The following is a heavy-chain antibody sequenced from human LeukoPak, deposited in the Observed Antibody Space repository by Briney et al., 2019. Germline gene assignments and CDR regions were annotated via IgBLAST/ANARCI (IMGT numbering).Heavy chain of an antibody. V-gene: IGHV3-23*01. CDR3: AKADYGDFAFDY. Sequence: GGSLRLSREASGFTFSNYAMSWVRQAPGMGLEWVAAITRSGGDTYYADSVKGRFTIFRDNSKNTLSLQMNSLRAEDKAVYYCAKADYGDFAFDYWGQGTLVTVSS. CDR2: ITRSGGDT. D-gene: IGHD4-17*01. CDR1: GFTFSNYA. J-gene: IGHJ4*02.